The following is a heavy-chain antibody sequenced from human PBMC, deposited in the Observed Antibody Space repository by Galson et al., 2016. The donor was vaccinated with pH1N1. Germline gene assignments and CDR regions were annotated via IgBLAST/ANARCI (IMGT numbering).Heavy chain of an antibody. CDR2: IRYEGSTK. V-gene: IGHV3-30*02. J-gene: IGHJ4*02. Sequence: SLRLSCAASGFPFSSHGMHWVRQAPGKGLEWLAFIRYEGSTKYYAGSVQGRFIISRDNLANMVYLQMDSLRREDTAVYYCARDRVRSGSIQHPWTLDYWGEGILVTVS. CDR1: GFPFSSHG. CDR3: ARDRVRSGSIQHPWTLDY. D-gene: IGHD5-12*01.